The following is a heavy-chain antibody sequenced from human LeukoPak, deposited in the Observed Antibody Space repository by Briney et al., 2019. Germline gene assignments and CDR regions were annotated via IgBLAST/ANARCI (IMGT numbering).Heavy chain of an antibody. CDR1: GFTFSSYG. Sequence: GRSLRLSCAASGFTFSSYGMHWVRQAAGKRLEWVAVIWYDGSNKYYADSVKGRFTISRDNSKNTLYLQMNSLRAEDTAVYYCARDQPALGIDYWGQGTLVTVSS. J-gene: IGHJ4*02. V-gene: IGHV3-33*01. CDR2: IWYDGSNK. D-gene: IGHD2-2*01. CDR3: ARDQPALGIDY.